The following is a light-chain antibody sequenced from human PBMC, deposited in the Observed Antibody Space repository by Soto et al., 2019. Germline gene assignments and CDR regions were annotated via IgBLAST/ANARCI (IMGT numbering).Light chain of an antibody. Sequence: EIVMTQSPATLSVSPGERATLSCMASQSVSSNLAWYQQKPGQAPRLLIYDASNRATGIPARFSGSGSGTDFTLTISSLEPEDFAVYYCQQRSNWPPITFGQGTRLEI. J-gene: IGKJ5*01. CDR2: DAS. CDR3: QQRSNWPPIT. CDR1: QSVSSN. V-gene: IGKV3-11*01.